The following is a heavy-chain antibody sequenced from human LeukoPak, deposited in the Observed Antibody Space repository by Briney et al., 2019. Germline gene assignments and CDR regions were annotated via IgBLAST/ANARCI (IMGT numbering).Heavy chain of an antibody. CDR2: MSPNNGDT. Sequence: ASVKVSCKTSGYTFTNYDINWVRQATGQGLEWLGWMSPNNGDTGYAQKFQGRVTVTRDTSTNTAYMELSGLTSEDTAVYYCARNPPRTGDFNSWGQGALVTVSS. D-gene: IGHD7-27*01. CDR1: GYTFTNYD. J-gene: IGHJ4*02. CDR3: ARNPPRTGDFNS. V-gene: IGHV1-8*01.